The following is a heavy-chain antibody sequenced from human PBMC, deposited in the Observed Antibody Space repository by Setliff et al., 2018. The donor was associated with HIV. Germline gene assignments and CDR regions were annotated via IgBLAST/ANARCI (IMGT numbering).Heavy chain of an antibody. J-gene: IGHJ4*02. CDR1: GFTFSNYA. D-gene: IGHD4-17*01. V-gene: IGHV3-64*02. Sequence: GESLKISCAASGFTFSNYAMYWVRQAAGKGLEYVSSISGTGGLTSYADFVKGRFTISRDNFKNTVFLQMDGLRLEDTAVYYCARVTSVTPASYYFDSWGQGTQVTVSS. CDR3: ARVTSVTPASYYFDS. CDR2: ISGTGGLT.